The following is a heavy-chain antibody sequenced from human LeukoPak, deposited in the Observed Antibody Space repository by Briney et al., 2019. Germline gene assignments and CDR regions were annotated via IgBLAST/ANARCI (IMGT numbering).Heavy chain of an antibody. CDR2: IHHSEST. V-gene: IGHV4-4*02. Sequence: SGTLSLTRVVSGGSISSSDWWSWVRQPPVKGLEWIGEIHHSESTNYNPSLKSRVTISVDKSKNQFSLKLNSVTAADTAVYYCARVHIAVAGTWFDPWGQGTLVTVSS. D-gene: IGHD6-19*01. CDR1: GGSISSSDW. CDR3: ARVHIAVAGTWFDP. J-gene: IGHJ5*02.